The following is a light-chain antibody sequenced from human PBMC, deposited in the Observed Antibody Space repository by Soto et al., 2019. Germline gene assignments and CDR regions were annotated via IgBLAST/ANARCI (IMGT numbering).Light chain of an antibody. J-gene: IGKJ1*01. CDR1: QSVSSN. CDR3: QQYNNWPWT. Sequence: IVMTQSPATLSVSPGERATLSCRASQSVSSNLAWYQQKPGQAPRLLIYGASTRATGIPARLSGSGSATEFTLTISSLQSEDFAVYYCQQYNNWPWTFGQGTKVDVK. V-gene: IGKV3-15*01. CDR2: GAS.